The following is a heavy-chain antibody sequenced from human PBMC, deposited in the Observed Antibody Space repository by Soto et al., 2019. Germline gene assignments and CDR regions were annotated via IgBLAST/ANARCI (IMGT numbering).Heavy chain of an antibody. Sequence: QVQPQESGPGLVKPSQTLSLTCTVSGGSISTGGYYWSWIRQHPGKGLEWIGYLYNSATTYYNPSLKRRVTISVDTSKNQFSLKLSSVTVADTAVYYCARDPAPWGQGALVTVSS. V-gene: IGHV4-31*03. CDR3: ARDPAP. CDR1: GGSISTGGYY. J-gene: IGHJ5*02. CDR2: LYNSATT.